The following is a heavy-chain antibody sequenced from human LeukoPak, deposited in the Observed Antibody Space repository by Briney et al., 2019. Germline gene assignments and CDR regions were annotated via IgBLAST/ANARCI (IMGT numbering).Heavy chain of an antibody. Sequence: AASVTVSCKASGGIVTTYSLTWVRQAPRQGLEWMGGIIPMFGTPNYAQKFQGRVTITTDDSTSTAYLELSSLRSEDTAVYYCARGRSGTKSGGSDYWGQGTLVTVSS. CDR3: ARGRSGTKSGGSDY. D-gene: IGHD3-10*02. V-gene: IGHV1-69*05. CDR1: GGIVTTYS. J-gene: IGHJ4*02. CDR2: IIPMFGTP.